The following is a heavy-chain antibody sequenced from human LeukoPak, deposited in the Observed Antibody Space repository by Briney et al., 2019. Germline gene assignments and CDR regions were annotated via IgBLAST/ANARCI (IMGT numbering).Heavy chain of an antibody. J-gene: IGHJ6*02. Sequence: SETLSLTCTVSVDSIKNYYWIWIRQSPGKGLEWIGYIYYSGSTYYNPSLKSRVTMSVDTSKNQFSLKLNSVTAADTAVYYCARAGYCSSTSCQWVPLVWGQGTTVTVSS. CDR2: IYYSGST. V-gene: IGHV4-59*01. D-gene: IGHD2-2*03. CDR1: VDSIKNYY. CDR3: ARAGYCSSTSCQWVPLV.